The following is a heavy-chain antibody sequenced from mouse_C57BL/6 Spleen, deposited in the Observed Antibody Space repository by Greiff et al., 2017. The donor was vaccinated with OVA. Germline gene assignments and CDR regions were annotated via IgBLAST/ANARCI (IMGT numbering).Heavy chain of an antibody. V-gene: IGHV1-69*01. J-gene: IGHJ2*01. CDR2: IDPTDSYT. CDR3: SSIDGYYVLDY. CDR1: GYTFTSYW. Sequence: VKLQQPGAELVMPGASVKLSCKASGYTFTSYWMHWVKQRPGQGLEWIGEIDPTDSYTNYNQKLKGKSTLTVDKSSSTAYMQLSSLTSEASAFYASSSIDGYYVLDYWGQGTTLTVSS. D-gene: IGHD2-3*01.